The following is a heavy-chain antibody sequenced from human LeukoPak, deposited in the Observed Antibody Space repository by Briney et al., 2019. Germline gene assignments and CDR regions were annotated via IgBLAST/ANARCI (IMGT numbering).Heavy chain of an antibody. Sequence: PGGSLRLSCAASGFTFSSYGMSWVRQAPGKGLEWVSAISGSGGNTYYADSVKGRFTISRDNSKNTLYLQMNSLRAEDTAVYYCAKFPLLWFGELSYVLDVWGKGTTVTISS. CDR1: GFTFSSYG. CDR3: AKFPLLWFGELSYVLDV. D-gene: IGHD3-10*01. J-gene: IGHJ6*04. CDR2: ISGSGGNT. V-gene: IGHV3-23*01.